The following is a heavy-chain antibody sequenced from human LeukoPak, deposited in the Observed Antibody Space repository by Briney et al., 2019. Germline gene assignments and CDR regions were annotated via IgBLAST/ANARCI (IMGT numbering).Heavy chain of an antibody. Sequence: SGTLSLTCAVSGASISGTDWWSWVRQPPGKGLEWIGEIYHTGSTNYNPSFESRVTISVDKSKSHFSLKVTSVTAADTAIYYCARVVGNTNFDSWGQGALVTVSS. J-gene: IGHJ4*02. CDR1: GASISGTDW. CDR2: IYHTGST. V-gene: IGHV4-4*02. D-gene: IGHD2-21*01. CDR3: ARVVGNTNFDS.